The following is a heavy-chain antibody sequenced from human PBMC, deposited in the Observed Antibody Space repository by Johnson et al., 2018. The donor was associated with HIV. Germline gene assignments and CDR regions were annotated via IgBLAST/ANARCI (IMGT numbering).Heavy chain of an antibody. D-gene: IGHD1-26*01. CDR2: IKQDESEK. CDR1: GFIFSSYW. V-gene: IGHV3-7*04. CDR3: ARGGHSASYYWGQVDAFDI. J-gene: IGHJ3*02. Sequence: VQLVESGGGLVQPGGSLRLSCVGSGFIFSSYWMSWVRQAPGKGLEWVANIKQDESEKYHVDSVKGRFTISRDNAKNSLYLQMHSLRAEDTAVLYCARGGHSASYYWGQVDAFDIWGQGTMVTVSS.